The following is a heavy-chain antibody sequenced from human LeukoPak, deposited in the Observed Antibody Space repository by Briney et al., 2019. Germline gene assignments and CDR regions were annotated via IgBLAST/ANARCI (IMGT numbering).Heavy chain of an antibody. J-gene: IGHJ6*03. Sequence: SETLSVTCTVSGGSISSYYWSWIRQPLGKGLEWIGYIYTSGSTNYDPSLKSRVTISVDTSKNQFSLKLSSVTAADTAVYYCARVSYYDFWSGYSSANYYYYYMDVWGKGTTVTVSS. CDR2: IYTSGST. V-gene: IGHV4-4*09. CDR3: ARVSYYDFWSGYSSANYYYYYMDV. CDR1: GGSISSYY. D-gene: IGHD3-3*01.